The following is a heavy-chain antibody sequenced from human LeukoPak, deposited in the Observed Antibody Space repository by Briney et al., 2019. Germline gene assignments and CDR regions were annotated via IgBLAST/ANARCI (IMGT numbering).Heavy chain of an antibody. CDR3: ARGGDGYNWGLFDI. Sequence: GGSLRLSCAAPGFTVSSNYMSWVRQAPGKGLEWVSVIYSGSSTYYADSVKGRFTISRDNSKNTLYLQMNSLRAEDTAVYYCARGGDGYNWGLFDIWGQGTMVTVSS. V-gene: IGHV3-53*01. CDR1: GFTVSSNY. J-gene: IGHJ3*02. CDR2: IYSGSST. D-gene: IGHD5-24*01.